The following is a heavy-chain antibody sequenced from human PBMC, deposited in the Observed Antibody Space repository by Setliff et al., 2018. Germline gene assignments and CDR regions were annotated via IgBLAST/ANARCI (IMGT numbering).Heavy chain of an antibody. D-gene: IGHD5-12*01. CDR2: IIPIFGTT. CDR3: ARERGDIVSTTSYYYYMDV. Sequence: SVKVSCKASRGTFSSYGITWVRQAPGQGLEWMGGIIPIFGTTDYAQKFQGRVAITTDESTSTAYMEMSSLRSEDTAVYYCARERGDIVSTTSYYYYMDVWGKGTTVTVSS. J-gene: IGHJ6*03. CDR1: RGTFSSYG. V-gene: IGHV1-69*05.